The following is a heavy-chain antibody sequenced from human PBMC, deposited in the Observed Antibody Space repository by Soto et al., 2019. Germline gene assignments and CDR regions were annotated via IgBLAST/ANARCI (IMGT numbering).Heavy chain of an antibody. D-gene: IGHD3-10*01. V-gene: IGHV2-5*02. Sequence: QITLKESGPTLVKPTQTLTLTCTFSGFSLTTRGVGVGWIRQPPGQVLEWLALIYWDDDKRYSPSLKSRLTNTKDTSKNQVVLTMTNMDPVDTSTYYCAHITYRSRRHTTSFDYWGQGTLVTVSA. J-gene: IGHJ4*02. CDR3: AHITYRSRRHTTSFDY. CDR1: GFSLTTRGVG. CDR2: IYWDDDK.